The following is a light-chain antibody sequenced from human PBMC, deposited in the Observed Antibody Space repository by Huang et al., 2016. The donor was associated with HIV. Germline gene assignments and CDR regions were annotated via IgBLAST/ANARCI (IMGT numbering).Light chain of an antibody. Sequence: IVMTQSPDSLAVSLGETATINCKSSPGLLFRSNNKHCLAWDQQKPGQPPNLLMSGASTRGSGVPNRFSGGGSGTDFTLTISNLQAEDVAVYFCQQYFDVPWTFGRGTKVEIK. CDR2: GAS. CDR1: PGLLFRSNNKHC. V-gene: IGKV4-1*01. J-gene: IGKJ1*01. CDR3: QQYFDVPWT.